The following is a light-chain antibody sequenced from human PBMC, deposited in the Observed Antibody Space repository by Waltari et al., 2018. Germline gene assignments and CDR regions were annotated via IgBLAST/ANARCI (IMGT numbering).Light chain of an antibody. J-gene: IGLJ2*01. CDR2: DVR. Sequence: QSALTPPAPVAGSPRQSITTPRARTNSDVGAFDYVTWYQPHPGKAPKLIIYDVRRRPSGVSARFSGSKSGNKASLTISGLRAEDEADYYCSSYTSSSALLIFGGGTKVTVL. V-gene: IGLV2-14*03. CDR3: SSYTSSSALLI. CDR1: NSDVGAFDY.